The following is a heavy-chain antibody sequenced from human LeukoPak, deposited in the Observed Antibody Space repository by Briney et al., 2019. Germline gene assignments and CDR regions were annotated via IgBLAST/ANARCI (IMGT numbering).Heavy chain of an antibody. J-gene: IGHJ4*02. D-gene: IGHD3-22*01. Sequence: PGGSQRLSCAASGFTFSSYAMSWVRQAPGKGLAWVSAISGSGGSTYHADSVKGRFTISRDNSKNTLYLQMNSLRAEDTAVYYCAKAGGDSSGYIYWGQGTLVTVSS. CDR1: GFTFSSYA. CDR2: ISGSGGST. V-gene: IGHV3-23*01. CDR3: AKAGGDSSGYIY.